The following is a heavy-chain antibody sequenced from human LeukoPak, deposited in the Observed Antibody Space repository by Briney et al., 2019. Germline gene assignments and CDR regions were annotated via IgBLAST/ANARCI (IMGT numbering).Heavy chain of an antibody. V-gene: IGHV4-31*03. CDR3: ARAPYVSGSFGWFDP. J-gene: IGHJ5*02. CDR2: VAYNGMT. D-gene: IGHD3-10*01. CDR1: GGSICSGGYC. Sequence: SQTLSLTCTVSGGSICSGGYCWNWIRQYPGKCLEWMGFVAYNGMTNQNPSLRSRLAISLDTSKNQFSLELTSVIAADTAVYYCARAPYVSGSFGWFDPWGQGALVTVSS.